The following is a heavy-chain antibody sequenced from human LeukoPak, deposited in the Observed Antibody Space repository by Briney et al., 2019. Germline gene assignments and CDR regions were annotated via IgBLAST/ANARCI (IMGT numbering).Heavy chain of an antibody. J-gene: IGHJ4*02. V-gene: IGHV3-9*01. Sequence: GRSLRLSCAASGFTFDDYAMHWVRQAPGKGLEWVSGISWNSGSIGYADSVKGRFTISRDNAKNSLYLQMNSLRAEDTALCYCAKALAPYSSGWATGGGLGYWGQGTLVTVSS. CDR2: ISWNSGSI. D-gene: IGHD6-19*01. CDR1: GFTFDDYA. CDR3: AKALAPYSSGWATGGGLGY.